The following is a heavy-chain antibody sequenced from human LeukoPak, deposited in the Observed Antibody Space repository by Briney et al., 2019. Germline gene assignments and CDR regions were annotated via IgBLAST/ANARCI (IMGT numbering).Heavy chain of an antibody. CDR1: GGTFSSYA. J-gene: IGHJ3*02. CDR2: IIPIFGTA. CDR3: ARGTISSIAARVDAFDI. D-gene: IGHD6-6*01. V-gene: IGHV1-69*13. Sequence: SVKVSCKASGGTFSSYAISWVRQAPGQGLEWMGGIIPIFGTANYAQKFQGRVTITADESTSTAYMELSSLRSEDTAVYYCARGTISSIAARVDAFDIWGQGTMVTVSS.